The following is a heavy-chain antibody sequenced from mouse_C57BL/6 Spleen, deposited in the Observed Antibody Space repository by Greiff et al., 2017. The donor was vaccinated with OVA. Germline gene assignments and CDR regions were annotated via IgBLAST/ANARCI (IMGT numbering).Heavy chain of an antibody. D-gene: IGHD1-1*01. Sequence: QVQLQQSGAELARPGASVKLSCKASGYTFTSYGISWVKQRTGQGLEWIGEIYSRSGNTYYNEKFKGKATLTADKSSSTAYMELRSLTSEDSAVYFCARKDYGSSYLDYWGQGTTLTVSS. V-gene: IGHV1-81*01. CDR2: IYSRSGNT. CDR3: ARKDYGSSYLDY. CDR1: GYTFTSYG. J-gene: IGHJ2*01.